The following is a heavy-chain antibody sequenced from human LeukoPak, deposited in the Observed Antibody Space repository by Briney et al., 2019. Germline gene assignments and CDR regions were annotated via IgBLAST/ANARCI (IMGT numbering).Heavy chain of an antibody. D-gene: IGHD3-3*01. CDR2: ISYDGSNK. Sequence: GGSLRLSCAASGFTFSSYGMHWVRQAPGKGLEWVAVISYDGSNKYYADSVKGRFTISRDNSKNTLYLQMNSLRAEDTAVYYCAKDADFWSGYYRYFDYWGQGTLVTVSS. J-gene: IGHJ4*02. V-gene: IGHV3-30*18. CDR1: GFTFSSYG. CDR3: AKDADFWSGYYRYFDY.